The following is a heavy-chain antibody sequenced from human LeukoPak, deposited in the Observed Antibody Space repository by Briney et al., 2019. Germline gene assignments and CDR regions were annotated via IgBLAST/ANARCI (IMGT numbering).Heavy chain of an antibody. CDR3: ARDWSSGWFDY. CDR1: GFTFSSYG. D-gene: IGHD6-19*01. Sequence: GGSLRLSCAASGFTFSSYGMSWVRQAPGKGLEWVSAISGSGGSTYYADSVKGRFTISRDNSKNTLYLQMNSLRAEDTAVYYCARDWSSGWFDYWGQGTLVTVSS. CDR2: ISGSGGST. V-gene: IGHV3-23*01. J-gene: IGHJ4*02.